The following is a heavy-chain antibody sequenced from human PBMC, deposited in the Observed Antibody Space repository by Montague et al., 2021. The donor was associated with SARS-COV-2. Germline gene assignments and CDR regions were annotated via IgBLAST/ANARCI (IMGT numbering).Heavy chain of an antibody. V-gene: IGHV4-39*01. J-gene: IGHJ6*02. Sequence: SETLSLTCTVSGGSISSSSYYWGWIRQPPGKGLEWIGSIYYSGSTYYNESLKSRVTISVDTSKNQFSLKLSSVTAADTAVYYCATLSNYYGSGSYYPHNSYYYGMDVWGQGTTVTV. D-gene: IGHD3-10*01. CDR3: ATLSNYYGSGSYYPHNSYYYGMDV. CDR1: GGSISSSSYY. CDR2: IYYSGST.